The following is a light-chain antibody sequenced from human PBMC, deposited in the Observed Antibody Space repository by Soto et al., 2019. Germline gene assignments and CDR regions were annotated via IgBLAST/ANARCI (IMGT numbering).Light chain of an antibody. V-gene: IGKV3-11*01. Sequence: EIVLTQSPATLSLSPGERATLSCRASQSVSSDLAGYQQKPGQAPRLLIHDASNRATGIPARFSGSGSGTDFTLTISSLEPEDFAVYYCQQRSKWPLTFGGGTKVEIK. CDR1: QSVSSD. CDR2: DAS. J-gene: IGKJ4*01. CDR3: QQRSKWPLT.